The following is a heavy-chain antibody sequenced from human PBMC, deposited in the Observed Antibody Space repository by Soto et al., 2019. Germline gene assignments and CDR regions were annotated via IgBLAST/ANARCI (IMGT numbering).Heavy chain of an antibody. Sequence: SETLSLTCAVYGGSFSGYYWSWIRQPPGKGLEWIGEINHSGSTNYNPSLKSRVTISVDTSKNQFSLKLSSVTGADTAVYYCARMRALRVRGVMNGMDVWGQGTTVS. J-gene: IGHJ6*02. CDR1: GGSFSGYY. CDR2: INHSGST. D-gene: IGHD3-10*01. V-gene: IGHV4-34*01. CDR3: ARMRALRVRGVMNGMDV.